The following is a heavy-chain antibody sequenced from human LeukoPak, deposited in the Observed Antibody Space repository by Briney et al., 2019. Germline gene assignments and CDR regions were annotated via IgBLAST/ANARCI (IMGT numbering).Heavy chain of an antibody. CDR2: VYSTGDT. D-gene: IGHD5-18*01. CDR1: GFTFSTFAM. Sequence: PGGSLRLSCAASGFTFSTFAMIWVRQPPGKGLEWIGSVYSTGDTYYNPSLKSRVTLSVDTSKNQFSLKLNSVTAADTAVYYCARHEGFASGLPHYWGQGTLVTVSS. CDR3: ARHEGFASGLPHY. J-gene: IGHJ4*02. V-gene: IGHV4-38-2*01.